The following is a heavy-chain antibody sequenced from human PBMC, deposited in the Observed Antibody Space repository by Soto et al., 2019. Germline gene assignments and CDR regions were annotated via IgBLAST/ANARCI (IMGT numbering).Heavy chain of an antibody. Sequence: ASVKVSCKASGYTFTSYGISWVRQAPGQGLEWMGRIIAYNGNANYAQKFQGRVTMTADKSTSTAYMELSSLRSEDTAVYYCASLYSSGWYRWGQGTLVTVSS. CDR3: ASLYSSGWYR. V-gene: IGHV1-18*01. CDR2: IIAYNGNA. D-gene: IGHD6-19*01. CDR1: GYTFTSYG. J-gene: IGHJ4*02.